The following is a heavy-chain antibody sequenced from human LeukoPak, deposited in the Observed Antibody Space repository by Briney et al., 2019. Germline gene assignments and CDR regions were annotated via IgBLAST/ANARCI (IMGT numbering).Heavy chain of an antibody. CDR1: GFTFSTYE. D-gene: IGHD3-22*01. V-gene: IGHV3-48*03. CDR2: IISSGSTI. Sequence: GGSLRLSCAASGFTFSTYEMNWVRQAPGKGLEWVSYIISSGSTIYYADSVKGRFTISRDNAKNSLYLQMNSLRAEDTAVYYCARGGTYYNSSVWFSCDYWGQGTLVTVSS. J-gene: IGHJ4*02. CDR3: ARGGTYYNSSVWFSCDY.